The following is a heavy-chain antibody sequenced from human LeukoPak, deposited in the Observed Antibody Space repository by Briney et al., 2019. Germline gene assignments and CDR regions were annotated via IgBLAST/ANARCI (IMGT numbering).Heavy chain of an antibody. J-gene: IGHJ4*02. Sequence: GGSLRLSCAASGFTFSIYAMHWVRQAPGKGLEWVAVIPYDGSNKYYADSVKGRFTISRDNAKNSLYLQMNSLRAEDTALYYCARDSSGWYYFDYWGQGTLVTVSS. CDR1: GFTFSIYA. CDR2: IPYDGSNK. CDR3: ARDSSGWYYFDY. D-gene: IGHD6-19*01. V-gene: IGHV3-30*04.